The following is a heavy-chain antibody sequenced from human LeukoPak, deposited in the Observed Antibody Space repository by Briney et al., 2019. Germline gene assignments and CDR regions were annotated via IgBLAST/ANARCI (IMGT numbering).Heavy chain of an antibody. V-gene: IGHV3-30-3*01. CDR3: ARDRGERGDGYNWLY. Sequence: PGRSLRLSCAASGFTFSSYAMHWVRQAPGKGLEWVAVISYDGSNKYYADSVKGRFTISRDNSKNTLYLQMNSLRAEDTAVYYCARDRGERGDGYNWLYWGQGTLVTVSS. CDR1: GFTFSSYA. J-gene: IGHJ4*02. CDR2: ISYDGSNK. D-gene: IGHD5-24*01.